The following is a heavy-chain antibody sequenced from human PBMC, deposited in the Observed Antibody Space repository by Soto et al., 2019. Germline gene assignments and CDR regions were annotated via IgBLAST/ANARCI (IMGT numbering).Heavy chain of an antibody. CDR3: VLFSGIAAAVWLRTGGNSLDY. J-gene: IGHJ4*02. D-gene: IGHD6-13*01. V-gene: IGHV1-69*13. CDR2: IIPIFGTA. CDR1: GGTFSSYA. Sequence: ASVKVSCKASGGTFSSYAISWVRQAPGQGLEWMGGIIPIFGTANYAQKFQGRVTITADESTSTDYMELSSLRAENTAVYYCVLFSGIAAAVWLRTGGNSLDYWGQGTLVTVSS.